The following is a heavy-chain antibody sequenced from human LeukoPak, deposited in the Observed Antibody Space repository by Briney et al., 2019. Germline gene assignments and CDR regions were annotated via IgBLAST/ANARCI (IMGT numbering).Heavy chain of an antibody. CDR2: IYPSDSDT. J-gene: IGHJ4*02. V-gene: IGHV5-51*01. CDR1: GYSFTSYW. D-gene: IGHD1-1*01. Sequence: GESLQISCRGSGYSFTSYWIGWVRQMPGKGLEWMGIIYPSDSDTKYSPSFQGQVTISADKSISTAYLQWSSLKASDTAMYFCARRGLEVESLVIDYWGQGTLVTVSS. CDR3: ARRGLEVESLVIDY.